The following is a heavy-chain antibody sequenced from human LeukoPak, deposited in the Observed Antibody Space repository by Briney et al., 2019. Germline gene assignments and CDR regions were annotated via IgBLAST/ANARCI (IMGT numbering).Heavy chain of an antibody. D-gene: IGHD3-22*01. CDR2: ISTSGSYI. J-gene: IGHJ4*02. CDR3: ARDERGIYDSRGPDY. Sequence: PGGSLRLSCAASGLTFSNYNMNWVRQAPGKGLEWVSSISTSGSYIYYADSVKGRFTISRDNSKNTLYLQMISLRAEDTAVYYCARDERGIYDSRGPDYWGQGTLVTVSS. CDR1: GLTFSNYN. V-gene: IGHV3-21*01.